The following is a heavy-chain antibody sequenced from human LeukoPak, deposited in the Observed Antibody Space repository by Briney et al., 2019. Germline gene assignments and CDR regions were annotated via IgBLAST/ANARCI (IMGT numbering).Heavy chain of an antibody. V-gene: IGHV3-30*18. D-gene: IGHD3-22*01. CDR2: ISYDGSNK. CDR1: GFTFSSYG. CDR3: AKGFSYYYDSGYDPDSY. J-gene: IGHJ4*02. Sequence: PGRSLRLSCAASGFTFSSYGMHWVRQAPGKGLEWVAVISYDGSNKYYADSVKGRFTISRDNSKNTLYLQMNSLGAEDTAVYYCAKGFSYYYDSGYDPDSYWGQGTLVTVSS.